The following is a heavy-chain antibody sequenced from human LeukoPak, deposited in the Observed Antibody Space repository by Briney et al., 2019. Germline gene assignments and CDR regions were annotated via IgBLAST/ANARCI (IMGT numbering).Heavy chain of an antibody. CDR3: ARRYSRGYFDY. CDR1: GFTFSSYS. D-gene: IGHD1-26*01. Sequence: GGSLRLSCAASGFTFSSYSMNWVRQAPGKGLEWVSYISSSSSTIYYADSVKGRFTISRDNAKNSLNLQMNSLRAEDTAVYYCARRYSRGYFDYWGQGTLVTVSS. CDR2: ISSSSSTI. V-gene: IGHV3-48*01. J-gene: IGHJ4*02.